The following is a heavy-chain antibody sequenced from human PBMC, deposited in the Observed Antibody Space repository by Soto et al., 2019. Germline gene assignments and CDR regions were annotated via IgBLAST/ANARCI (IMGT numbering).Heavy chain of an antibody. CDR3: ARVRGYSGYGAIDY. CDR2: ISSSSSYI. J-gene: IGHJ4*02. V-gene: IGHV3-21*01. Sequence: GGSLRLSCAASGFTCSSYSMNWVRQAPGKGLEWVSSISSSSSYIYYADSVKGRFTISRDNAKNSLYLQMNSLRAEDTAVYYCARVRGYSGYGAIDYWGQGTLVTVSS. D-gene: IGHD5-12*01. CDR1: GFTCSSYS.